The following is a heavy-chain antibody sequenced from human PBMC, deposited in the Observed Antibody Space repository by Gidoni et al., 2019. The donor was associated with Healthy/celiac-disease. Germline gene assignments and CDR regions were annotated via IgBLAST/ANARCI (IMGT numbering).Heavy chain of an antibody. D-gene: IGHD3-22*01. CDR3: AGSRSRGDLYDSSGYRSFDY. J-gene: IGHJ4*02. CDR2: IYHSGST. Sequence: QVQLQESGPGLVKPSGTLSLTCAVSGGSISSSNCWRWVRQPPGQGLEWIGEIYHSGSTNYNPSLKSRVTISVDKSKNQFSLKLSSVTAADTAVYYCAGSRSRGDLYDSSGYRSFDYWGQGTLVTVSS. CDR1: GGSISSSNC. V-gene: IGHV4-4*02.